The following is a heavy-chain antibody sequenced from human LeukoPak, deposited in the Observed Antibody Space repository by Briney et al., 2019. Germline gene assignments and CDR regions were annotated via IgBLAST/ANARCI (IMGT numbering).Heavy chain of an antibody. D-gene: IGHD2-2*01. V-gene: IGHV5-51*01. J-gene: IGHJ3*02. CDR2: IYPGDSGT. CDR3: ARRRYCNSTSCYEGAFDI. CDR1: AFSFTSYW. Sequence: GESLKISWKGSAFSFTSYWIALVRQMPGEGLEWMGIIYPGDSGTRYSPSFQGQVTISADKSISTAYLQWSTLKASDTAIYYCARRRYCNSTSCYEGAFDIWGQGTMVTVSS.